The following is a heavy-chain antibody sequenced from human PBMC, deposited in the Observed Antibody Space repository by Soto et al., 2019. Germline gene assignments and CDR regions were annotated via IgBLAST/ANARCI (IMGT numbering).Heavy chain of an antibody. D-gene: IGHD3-10*02. CDR2: ISGGGDTT. CDR1: GFTFNNYA. Sequence: VQLLESGGGLVQPGGSLRLSCAASGFTFNNYAMTWVRQAPGKGLEWVSAISGGGDTTSYADSVKGRFPFSRDGSNNTVYLQMSILRAEDTALYYRAKGRGCSGRLTPRVDFWGQGTLVTVSS. CDR3: AKGRGCSGRLTPRVDF. J-gene: IGHJ4*02. V-gene: IGHV3-23*01.